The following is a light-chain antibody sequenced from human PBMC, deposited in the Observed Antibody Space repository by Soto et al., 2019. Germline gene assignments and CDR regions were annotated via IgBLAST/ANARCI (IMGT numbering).Light chain of an antibody. J-gene: IGKJ4*01. CDR1: QGISSW. CDR3: QQANSFPLT. Sequence: DIQMTQSPSSVSASGGDRVTISCRASQGISSWLDWYQQKPGKDPKLLIYAASRLQSGVPSRFSGIGSGTDFTLTISSLQPEDFATYYCQQANSFPLTFGGGTKVEIK. CDR2: AAS. V-gene: IGKV1-12*01.